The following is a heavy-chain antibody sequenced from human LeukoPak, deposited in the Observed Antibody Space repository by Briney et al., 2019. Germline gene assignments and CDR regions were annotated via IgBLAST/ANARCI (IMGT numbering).Heavy chain of an antibody. V-gene: IGHV4-30-2*01. CDR3: ARLQYSSTRVGYYGMDV. CDR2: IYHSGST. J-gene: IGHJ6*02. D-gene: IGHD2-2*01. CDR1: GGSISSGGYS. Sequence: PSQTLSLTCAVSGGSISSGGYSWSWIRQPPGKGLEWIGYIYHSGSTYYNPSLKSRVTISVDRSKNQFPLKLSSVTAADTAVYYCARLQYSSTRVGYYGMDVWGQGTTVTVSS.